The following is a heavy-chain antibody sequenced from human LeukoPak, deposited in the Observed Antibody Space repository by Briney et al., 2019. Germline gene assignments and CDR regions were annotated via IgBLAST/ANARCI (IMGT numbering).Heavy chain of an antibody. V-gene: IGHV3-53*01. D-gene: IGHD3-10*01. CDR3: ARVVSGDYYYYGMDV. CDR2: IYSGGST. J-gene: IGHJ6*02. Sequence: GGSLRLSCAASGFTVSSNYMSWVRQAPGKGLEGVSVIYSGGSTYYADSVKGRFTISRDNSKNTLYLQMSSLRAEDTAVYYCARVVSGDYYYYGMDVWGQGTTVTVSS. CDR1: GFTVSSNY.